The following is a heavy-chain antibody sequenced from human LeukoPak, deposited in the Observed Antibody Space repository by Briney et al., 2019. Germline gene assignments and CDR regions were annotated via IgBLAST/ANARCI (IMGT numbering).Heavy chain of an antibody. CDR2: MNPNSGNT. J-gene: IGHJ6*03. Sequence: ASVKVSCKASGYSFTTYGISWVRQAPGQGLEWMGWMNPNSGNTGYAQKFQGRVTITRNTSISTAYMELSSLRSEDTAVYYCARGIAAAYYYYYYMDVWGKGTTVTVSS. D-gene: IGHD6-13*01. V-gene: IGHV1-8*03. CDR3: ARGIAAAYYYYYYMDV. CDR1: GYSFTTYG.